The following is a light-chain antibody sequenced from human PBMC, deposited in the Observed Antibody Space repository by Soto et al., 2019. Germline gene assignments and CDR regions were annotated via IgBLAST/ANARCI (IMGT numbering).Light chain of an antibody. CDR2: EVS. V-gene: IGLV2-14*01. CDR3: SSYTITHIPVI. Sequence: QSALTQPASVSGSPGQSVTISCTGTTNDIGGYNYVSRFQQHPGEAPKLMIYEVSNRPSGVSNRFSGSKSGNTASLTITGLQAEDEAAYYCSSYTITHIPVIFGGGTQLTVL. J-gene: IGLJ2*01. CDR1: TNDIGGYNY.